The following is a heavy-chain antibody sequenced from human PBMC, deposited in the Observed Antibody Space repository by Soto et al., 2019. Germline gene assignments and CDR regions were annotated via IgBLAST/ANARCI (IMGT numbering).Heavy chain of an antibody. CDR2: IIPIFGTA. CDR3: ARLLQAQYYYYYGMDV. Sequence: VASVKVSCKASGGTFSSYAISWVRQAPGQGLEWMGGIIPIFGTANYAQKSQGRVTITADESTSTAYMELSSLRSEDTAVYYCARLLQAQYYYYYGMDVWGQGTTVTVSS. J-gene: IGHJ6*02. D-gene: IGHD2-15*01. CDR1: GGTFSSYA. V-gene: IGHV1-69*13.